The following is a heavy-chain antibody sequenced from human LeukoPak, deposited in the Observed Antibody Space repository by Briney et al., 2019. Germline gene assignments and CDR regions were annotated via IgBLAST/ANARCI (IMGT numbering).Heavy chain of an antibody. CDR1: RFTFSSYG. CDR2: IGGSGGGT. V-gene: IGHV3-23*01. CDR3: ARDCCFGVHYYYYMDV. Sequence: GGSLRLSCAASRFTFSSYGMSWVRQAPGKGLEWVSAIGGSGGGTYYADSVKGRFTISRDNAKNSLYLQMNSLRAEDTAVYYCARDCCFGVHYYYYMDVWGKGTTVTVSS. J-gene: IGHJ6*03. D-gene: IGHD2-8*01.